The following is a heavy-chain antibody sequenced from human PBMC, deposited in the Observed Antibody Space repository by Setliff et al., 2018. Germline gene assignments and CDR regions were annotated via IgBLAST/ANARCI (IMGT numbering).Heavy chain of an antibody. D-gene: IGHD3-3*02. Sequence: ASVKVSCKTSGYPFTNYGLSWVRQAPGQGLEWMGWMNPNSGNTGYAQKFQGRVTMTRNTSISTAYMELSSLRSEDTAVYYCARGPHLRQIDYWGQGTLVTVSS. V-gene: IGHV1-8*02. J-gene: IGHJ4*02. CDR1: GYPFTNYG. CDR3: ARGPHLRQIDY. CDR2: MNPNSGNT.